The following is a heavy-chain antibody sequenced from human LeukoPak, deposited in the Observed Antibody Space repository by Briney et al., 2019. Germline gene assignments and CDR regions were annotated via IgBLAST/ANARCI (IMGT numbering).Heavy chain of an antibody. CDR1: GYTFTSYG. CDR2: ISAYNGNT. Sequence: VASVKVSCKASGYTFTSYGISWVRQAPGQGLEWMGWISAYNGNTNYAQKLQGRVTMTTDTSTSTAYMELRSLRSDDTAVYYCARDCYDSNYRLIQHWGQGTLVTVSS. V-gene: IGHV1-18*01. D-gene: IGHD3-22*01. J-gene: IGHJ1*01. CDR3: ARDCYDSNYRLIQH.